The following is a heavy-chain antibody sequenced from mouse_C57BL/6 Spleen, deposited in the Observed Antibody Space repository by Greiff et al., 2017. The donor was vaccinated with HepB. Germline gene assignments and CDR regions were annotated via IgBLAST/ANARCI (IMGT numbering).Heavy chain of an antibody. CDR2: IDPETGGT. Sequence: QVHVKQSGAELVRPGASVTLSCKASGYTFTDYEMHWVKQTPVHGLEWIGAIDPETGGTAYNQKFKGKAILTADKSSSTAYMELRSLTSEDSAVYYCTRTYYYGSSWDYWGQGTTLTVSS. V-gene: IGHV1-15*01. D-gene: IGHD1-1*01. CDR1: GYTFTDYE. CDR3: TRTYYYGSSWDY. J-gene: IGHJ2*01.